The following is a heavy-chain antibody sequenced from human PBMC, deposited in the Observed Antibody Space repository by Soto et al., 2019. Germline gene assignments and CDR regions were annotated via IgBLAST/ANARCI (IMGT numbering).Heavy chain of an antibody. D-gene: IGHD1-1*01. CDR2: INPNSGGT. J-gene: IGHJ3*02. Sequence: ASVKVSCKASGYTFTGYYMHWVRQAPGQGLEWMGWINPNSGGTNYAQKFQGWVTMTRDTSISTAYMELSRLRSDDTAVYYCARGVQLERNAFDIWGQGTMVTVS. CDR1: GYTFTGYY. V-gene: IGHV1-2*04. CDR3: ARGVQLERNAFDI.